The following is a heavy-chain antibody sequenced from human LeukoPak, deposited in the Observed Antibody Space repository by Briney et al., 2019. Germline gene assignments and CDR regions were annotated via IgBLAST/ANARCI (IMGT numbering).Heavy chain of an antibody. V-gene: IGHV3-23*01. D-gene: IGHD3-22*01. CDR2: ISDSGGST. Sequence: GGSLRLSCAASGFTFSSYAMSWVRQAPGKGLEWVSTISDSGGSTYYADSLKDRFTISRDNYKNTLYLQMNSLRAEDTAVYYCAKVDYYDSSGNYPNWFDPWGQGTLVTVSS. J-gene: IGHJ5*02. CDR1: GFTFSSYA. CDR3: AKVDYYDSSGNYPNWFDP.